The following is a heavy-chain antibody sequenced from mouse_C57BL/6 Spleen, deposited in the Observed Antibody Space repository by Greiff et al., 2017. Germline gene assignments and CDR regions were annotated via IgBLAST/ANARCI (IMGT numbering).Heavy chain of an antibody. J-gene: IGHJ3*01. D-gene: IGHD1-1*01. CDR1: GYSITSGYD. Sequence: EVQLQESGPGMVKPSQSLSLTCTVTGYSITSGYDWHWIRHFPGNKLEWMGYISYSGSTNYNPSLKSRISITHDTSKNHFFLKLNSVTTEDTATYYCARDGSSYERFAYWGQGTLVTVSA. V-gene: IGHV3-1*01. CDR2: ISYSGST. CDR3: ARDGSSYERFAY.